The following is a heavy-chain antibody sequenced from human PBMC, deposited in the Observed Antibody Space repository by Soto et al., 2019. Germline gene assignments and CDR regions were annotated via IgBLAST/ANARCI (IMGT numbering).Heavy chain of an antibody. CDR2: INPGNGNT. CDR1: GYTFTSYG. D-gene: IGHD3-22*01. V-gene: IGHV1-3*01. J-gene: IGHJ4*02. CDR3: ASPASGHYDSSGYYYDY. Sequence: ASVKVSCKASGYTFTSYGMNWVRQAPGRGLEWMGWINPGNGNTKYSQKFQGRVIIERDTSASTAYMELSSLRSEDTAVYYCASPASGHYDSSGYYYDYWGQGTLVTVFS.